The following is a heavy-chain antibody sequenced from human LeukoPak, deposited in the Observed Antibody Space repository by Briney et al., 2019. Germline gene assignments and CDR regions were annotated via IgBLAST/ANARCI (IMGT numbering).Heavy chain of an antibody. CDR2: IVVGSGNT. D-gene: IGHD2-8*01. J-gene: IGHJ4*02. CDR3: AAGCTNGVCGDY. V-gene: IGHV1-58*01. CDR1: GFTFTSSA. Sequence: ASVKVSCKASGFTFTSSAVQWVRQARGQRLEWIGWIVVGSGNTNYAQKFQERVTITRDMSTSTAYMELSSLRSEDTAVYYCAAGCTNGVCGDYWGQGTLVTVSS.